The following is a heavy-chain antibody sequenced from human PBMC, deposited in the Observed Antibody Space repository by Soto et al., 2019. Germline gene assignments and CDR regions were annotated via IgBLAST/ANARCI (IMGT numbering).Heavy chain of an antibody. Sequence: VQLVESGGGVVQPGRSLRLSCAASGFTFSSYAMHWVRQAPGKGLEWVAVISYDGSNKYYADSVKGRFTISRDNSKNTLYLQMNSLRAEDTAVYYCARDHVPTVTTATFDYWGQGTLVTVSS. V-gene: IGHV3-30-3*01. CDR1: GFTFSSYA. CDR2: ISYDGSNK. D-gene: IGHD4-17*01. CDR3: ARDHVPTVTTATFDY. J-gene: IGHJ4*02.